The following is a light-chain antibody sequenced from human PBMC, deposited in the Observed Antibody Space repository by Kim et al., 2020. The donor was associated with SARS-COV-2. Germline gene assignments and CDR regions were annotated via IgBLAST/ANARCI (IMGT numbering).Light chain of an antibody. CDR2: AAS. Sequence: ESTGDRVTITCRASQGISSYLAWYQQKPGKAPKLLIYAASTLQSGVPSRFSGSGSGTDFTLTISCLQSEDFATYYCQQYYSYPFTFGPGTKVDIK. CDR3: QQYYSYPFT. CDR1: QGISSY. V-gene: IGKV1-8*01. J-gene: IGKJ3*01.